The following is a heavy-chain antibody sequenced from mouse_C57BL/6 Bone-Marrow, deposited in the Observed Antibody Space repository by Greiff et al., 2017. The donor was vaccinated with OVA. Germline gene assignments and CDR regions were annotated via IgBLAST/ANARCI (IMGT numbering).Heavy chain of an antibody. CDR2: IDPSDSYT. J-gene: IGHJ2*01. V-gene: IGHV1-59*01. CDR3: ARLGWDVDY. D-gene: IGHD4-1*01. Sequence: QVQLQQPGAELVRPGTSVKLSCKASGYTFTSYWMHWVKQRPGQGLEWIGVIDPSDSYTNYNQKFKGKATLTVDTSSSTAYMQLSSLTSEDSAVYYCARLGWDVDYWGQGTTLTVSS. CDR1: GYTFTSYW.